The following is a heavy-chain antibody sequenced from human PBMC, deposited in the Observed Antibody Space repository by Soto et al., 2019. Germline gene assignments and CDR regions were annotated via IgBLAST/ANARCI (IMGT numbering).Heavy chain of an antibody. D-gene: IGHD3-10*01. CDR1: GGSISSSNW. CDR2: IYHSGST. J-gene: IGHJ5*02. V-gene: IGHV4-4*02. CDR3: ARGSGVSRMLSRCVAP. Sequence: QVQLQESGPGLVKPSGTLSLTCAVSGGSISSSNWWSWVRQPPGKGLEWIGEIYHSGSTNYNPSLPRSACMTVSNSAHQFSLKLTPVPAADTAVSYCARGSGVSRMLSRCVAPWGQGTLVTVS.